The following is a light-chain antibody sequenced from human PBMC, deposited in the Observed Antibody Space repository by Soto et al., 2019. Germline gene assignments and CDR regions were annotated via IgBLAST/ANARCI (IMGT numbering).Light chain of an antibody. V-gene: IGLV2-11*01. CDR1: SSDVGGYNY. Sequence: QSALTQPRSVSGSPGQSLTISCTGTSSDVGGYNYVSWYQQHPGKVHKLMIYDVTKRPSGAPDRFAGSKAGNAAPLTISGLQAEDEADYYCCSHAGSYAYVFGTGTKLTVL. CDR3: CSHAGSYAYV. CDR2: DVT. J-gene: IGLJ1*01.